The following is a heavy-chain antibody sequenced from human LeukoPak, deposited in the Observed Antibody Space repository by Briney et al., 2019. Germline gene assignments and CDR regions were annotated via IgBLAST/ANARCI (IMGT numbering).Heavy chain of an antibody. J-gene: IGHJ4*02. CDR2: ISSSSSYI. V-gene: IGHV3-21*01. D-gene: IGHD4/OR15-4a*01. CDR1: GFTFSSFS. Sequence: PGGSLRLSCAASGFTFSSFSMNWVRQAPGKGLEWVSSISSSSSYIYYADSVKGRFTISRDNAKNSLYLQMNSLRAEDTAVYYCARRAGAYSHPYDYWGQGTLVTVSS. CDR3: ARRAGAYSHPYDY.